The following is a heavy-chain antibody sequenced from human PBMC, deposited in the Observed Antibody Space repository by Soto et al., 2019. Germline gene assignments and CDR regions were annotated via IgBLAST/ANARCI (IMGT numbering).Heavy chain of an antibody. CDR2: IIPIFGTA. Sequence: QVQLVQSGAEVQKPGSSVKVSCKASGGTFSSYAISWVRQAPGQGLEWMGGIIPIFGTANYAQKFQGRVTITANESTSTAYMELSSLRSEDTAVYYCARMRLIAAAGRGYYYYGMDVWGQGTTVTVSS. V-gene: IGHV1-69*01. J-gene: IGHJ6*02. CDR3: ARMRLIAAAGRGYYYYGMDV. D-gene: IGHD6-13*01. CDR1: GGTFSSYA.